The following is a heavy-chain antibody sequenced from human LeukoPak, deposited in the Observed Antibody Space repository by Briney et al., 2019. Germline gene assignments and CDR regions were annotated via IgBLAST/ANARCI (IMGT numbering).Heavy chain of an antibody. Sequence: GSLRLSCAASGFTFSSYAMSWVRQPPGKGLEWIGEINHSGSTNYNPSLKSRVTISVDTSKNQFSLKLSSVTAADTAVYYCARLRLLWFGGTNWFDPWGQGTLVTVSS. V-gene: IGHV4-34*01. CDR2: INHSGST. CDR3: ARLRLLWFGGTNWFDP. D-gene: IGHD3-10*01. J-gene: IGHJ5*02. CDR1: GFTFSSYA.